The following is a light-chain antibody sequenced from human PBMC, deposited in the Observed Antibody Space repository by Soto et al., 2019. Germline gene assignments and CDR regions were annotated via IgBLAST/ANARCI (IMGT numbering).Light chain of an antibody. Sequence: EVVLTQSPATLSLSPGERANLSCRTSQSVSRTLAWYQQKSGQAPRLLIYDASNRATGIPTRFSGSGSGTAFTLTISSLEPEDFAVYYCQQRYKWPKTFGQGTKVEIK. CDR2: DAS. V-gene: IGKV3-11*01. CDR1: QSVSRT. CDR3: QQRYKWPKT. J-gene: IGKJ1*01.